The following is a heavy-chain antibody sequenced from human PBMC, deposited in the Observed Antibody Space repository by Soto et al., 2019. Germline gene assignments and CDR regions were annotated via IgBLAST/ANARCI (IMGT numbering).Heavy chain of an antibody. V-gene: IGHV1-8*01. D-gene: IGHD6-13*01. CDR1: GYTFTSYD. CDR3: ARGVIAAACTVGMDV. J-gene: IGHJ6*02. Sequence: QVQLVQSGAEVKKPGASVKVSCKASGYTFTSYDINWVRQATGQGLEWMGWMNPNSGNTGYAQKFQGRVTMTRNTSISTAYMERSILRSEDTAVYYCARGVIAAACTVGMDVWGQGTTVTVSS. CDR2: MNPNSGNT.